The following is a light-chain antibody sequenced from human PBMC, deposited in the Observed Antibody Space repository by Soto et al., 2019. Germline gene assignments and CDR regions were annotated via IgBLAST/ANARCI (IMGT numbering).Light chain of an antibody. CDR3: QQYGISPPVT. CDR2: GAS. J-gene: IGKJ5*01. CDR1: QSISRY. Sequence: IVLTQSPCTLSLSPGERTTLSCRASQSISRYLAWYQQKPGQGPRLLIYGASSRATGTPDRFSGSGSGTDFTLTISRLEPEDFAMYYCQQYGISPPVTFGQGTRLEIK. V-gene: IGKV3-20*01.